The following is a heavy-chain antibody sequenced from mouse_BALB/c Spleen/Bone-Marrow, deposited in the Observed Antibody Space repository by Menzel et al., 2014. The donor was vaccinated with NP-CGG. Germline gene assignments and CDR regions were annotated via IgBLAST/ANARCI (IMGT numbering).Heavy chain of an antibody. CDR2: INPDSSTI. D-gene: IGHD1-1*01. Sequence: EVQLVESGGGLVQPGGSLKLSCAASGFDFSRYWMSWVRQAPGKGLDWIGEINPDSSTINYTPSLEDKFIISRDNAKNALYLQMNKVRSEDTALYYCARLNYYGNLFVWGAGTTVTVSS. CDR3: ARLNYYGNLFV. V-gene: IGHV4-1*02. J-gene: IGHJ1*01. CDR1: GFDFSRYW.